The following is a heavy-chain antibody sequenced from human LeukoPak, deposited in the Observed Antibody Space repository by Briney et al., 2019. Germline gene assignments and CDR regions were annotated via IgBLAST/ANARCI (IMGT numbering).Heavy chain of an antibody. V-gene: IGHV1-2*06. CDR3: ARDCACTNGVCCYYMDV. CDR2: INPNSGGT. Sequence: ASVKVSCKASGYTFTGYYMHWVRQAPGQGLEWMGRINPNSGGTNYAQKFQGRVTMTRDTSISTAYMKLSRLRSDDTAVYYCARDCACTNGVCCYYMDVWGKGTTVTVSS. CDR1: GYTFTGYY. J-gene: IGHJ6*03. D-gene: IGHD2-8*01.